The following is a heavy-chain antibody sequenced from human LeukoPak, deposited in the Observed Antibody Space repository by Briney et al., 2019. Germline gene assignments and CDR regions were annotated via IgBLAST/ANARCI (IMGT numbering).Heavy chain of an antibody. D-gene: IGHD5-12*01. CDR1: GASIRSGDYY. Sequence: SETLSLTCTVSGASIRSGDYYWSWIRQPPGKGLEWIGYIYDSGSTYYNPSLKSRITISVDTSENRFSLKLSSVTATDTAVYYCARFVVAEGDAFDIWGQGTMVTVSS. J-gene: IGHJ3*02. V-gene: IGHV4-30-4*01. CDR2: IYDSGST. CDR3: ARFVVAEGDAFDI.